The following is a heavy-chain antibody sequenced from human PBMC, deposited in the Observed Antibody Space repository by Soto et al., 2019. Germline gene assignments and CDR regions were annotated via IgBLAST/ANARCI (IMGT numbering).Heavy chain of an antibody. J-gene: IGHJ4*02. V-gene: IGHV4-34*01. D-gene: IGHD6-13*01. CDR1: GGSFSGYY. CDR3: ARGSLQAAAGTRGY. CDR2: INHSGST. Sequence: SETLSLTCAVYGGSFSGYYWSWIRQPPGKGLEWIGEINHSGSTNYNPSLKSRVTISVDTSKNQFSLKQSSVTAADTAVYYCARGSLQAAAGTRGYWGQGTLVTVSS.